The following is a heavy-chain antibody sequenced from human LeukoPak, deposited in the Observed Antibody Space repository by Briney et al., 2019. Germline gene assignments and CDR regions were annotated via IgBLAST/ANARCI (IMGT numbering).Heavy chain of an antibody. CDR2: IRQDGREI. Sequence: GGSLRLSCVASGFTFSSHWMTWVRQAPGKGLEWLANIRQDGREIYYGDSVKGRLSISRDNAEKSLYLQLNSLRAEDTAVYYCGRDREEMVRAPYGFDIWGRGTTVTVSS. D-gene: IGHD3-10*01. J-gene: IGHJ3*02. V-gene: IGHV3-7*01. CDR3: GRDREEMVRAPYGFDI. CDR1: GFTFSSHW.